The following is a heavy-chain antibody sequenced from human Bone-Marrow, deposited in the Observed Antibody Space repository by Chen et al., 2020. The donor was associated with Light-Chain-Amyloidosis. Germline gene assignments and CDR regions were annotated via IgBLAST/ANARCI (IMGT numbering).Heavy chain of an antibody. V-gene: IGHV3-23*01. D-gene: IGHD3-22*01. Sequence: EVQLLESGGGLVQPGGSLRLSCAASGFTFSSYAMRWVRQAPGKGLEWVSAISGSGGSTYYADSVKGRFTISRDNSKNTLYLQMNSLRAEDTAVYYCAKDRGYYDSSGYPATYFDYWGQGTLVTVSS. J-gene: IGHJ4*02. CDR1: GFTFSSYA. CDR2: ISGSGGST. CDR3: AKDRGYYDSSGYPATYFDY.